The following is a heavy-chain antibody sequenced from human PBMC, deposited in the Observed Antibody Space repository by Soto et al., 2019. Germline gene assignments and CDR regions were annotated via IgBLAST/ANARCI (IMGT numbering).Heavy chain of an antibody. V-gene: IGHV4-59*08. CDR1: GGSFSGYY. CDR3: ARRYGYYFDY. D-gene: IGHD4-17*01. J-gene: IGHJ4*02. Sequence: SETLSLTCAVYGGSFSGYYWSWIRQPPGKGLDWIGYIYYSGSTNYNPSLKSRVTISVDTSKNHLSLKLSSVTAADTAVYYCARRYGYYFDYWGQGTLVTVSS. CDR2: IYYSGST.